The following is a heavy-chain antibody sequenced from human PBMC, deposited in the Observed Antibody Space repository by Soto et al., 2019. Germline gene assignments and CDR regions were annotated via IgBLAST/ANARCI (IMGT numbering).Heavy chain of an antibody. CDR1: GYTFTGYY. CDR3: ARAHCGGDCYSGVDY. Sequence: ASVKVCCKASGYTFTGYYMHWVRQAPGQGLEWMGWINPNSGGTNYAQKFQGWVTMTRDTSISTAYMELSRLRSDDTAVYYCARAHCGGDCYSGVDYWGQGTLVTVSS. J-gene: IGHJ4*02. V-gene: IGHV1-2*04. D-gene: IGHD2-21*02. CDR2: INPNSGGT.